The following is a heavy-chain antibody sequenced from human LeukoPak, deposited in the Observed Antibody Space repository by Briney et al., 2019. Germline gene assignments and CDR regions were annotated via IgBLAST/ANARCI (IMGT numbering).Heavy chain of an antibody. D-gene: IGHD3-9*01. CDR3: ARDGQYYDILTGYSYYFDY. CDR2: IYTSGST. V-gene: IGHV4-4*07. J-gene: IGHJ4*02. Sequence: SETLSLTCTVSGGSINSYYWSWIRQPAGKGLEWIGRIYTSGSTNYNPSLKSRVTMPVDTSKNQFSLKLSSVTAADTAVYYCARDGQYYDILTGYSYYFDYWGQGTLVTVSS. CDR1: GGSINSYY.